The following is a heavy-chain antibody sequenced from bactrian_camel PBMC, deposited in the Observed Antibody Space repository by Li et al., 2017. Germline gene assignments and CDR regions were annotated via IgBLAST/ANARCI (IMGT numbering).Heavy chain of an antibody. CDR3: ALKWRPEQYYRGYDPQHYFST. Sequence: VQLVESGGGSVQAGGSLRLSCVVSGAASSTLCMGWFRQATGKDREGVARIDSEGRTSLPDSVKGRFTISQDKAKNTIYLQMDNLEPEDSAKYYCALKWRPEQYYRGYDPQHYFSTWGQGTQVTVS. J-gene: IGHJ6*01. V-gene: IGHV3S53*01. D-gene: IGHD4*01. CDR1: GAASSTLC. CDR2: IDSEGRT.